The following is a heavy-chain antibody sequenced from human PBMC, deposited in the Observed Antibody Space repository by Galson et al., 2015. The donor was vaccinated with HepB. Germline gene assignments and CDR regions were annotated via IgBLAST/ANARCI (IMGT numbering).Heavy chain of an antibody. D-gene: IGHD5-24*01. J-gene: IGHJ3*02. CDR2: ISVYNGST. CDR1: GYTFTNYD. CDR3: AREMGTNDGFDI. Sequence: SVKVSCKASGYTFTNYDINWVRQAPGQGLEWMGWISVYNGSTNYARRLQGRVAMTTDTSTNTAYMELRSLRSDDTAVYYCAREMGTNDGFDIWGQGTLVTVSS. V-gene: IGHV1-18*01.